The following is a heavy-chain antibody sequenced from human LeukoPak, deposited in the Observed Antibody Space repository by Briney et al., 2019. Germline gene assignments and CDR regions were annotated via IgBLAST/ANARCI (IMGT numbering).Heavy chain of an antibody. V-gene: IGHV3-30*02. CDR1: GFTFSSHG. Sequence: PGGSLRLSCVPSGFTFSSHGMHWVRQAPGKGLEWVAFIRSDGSDEHYADSVKGRFTISRDNSKDTLYLQMNSLGAEDTAVYYCAKDLELAPFDYWGQGTLVTVSS. CDR2: IRSDGSDE. D-gene: IGHD1-26*01. CDR3: AKDLELAPFDY. J-gene: IGHJ4*02.